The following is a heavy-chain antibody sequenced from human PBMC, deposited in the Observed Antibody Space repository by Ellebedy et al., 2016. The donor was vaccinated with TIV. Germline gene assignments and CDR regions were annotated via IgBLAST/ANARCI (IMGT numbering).Heavy chain of an antibody. J-gene: IGHJ4*02. CDR3: ARDGSGWQTFDF. CDR1: GDSVSSNNAA. CDR2: TYFTSEWNN. V-gene: IGHV6-1*01. Sequence: QTLSLTCGISGDSVSSNNAAWNWLRPSPSRGLEWLGRTYFTSEWNNDYAVAVKSRIRITPDTSKNQFSMSLNSVTPEESATYFCARDGSGWQTFDFWGQGTVVIVSS. D-gene: IGHD6-19*01.